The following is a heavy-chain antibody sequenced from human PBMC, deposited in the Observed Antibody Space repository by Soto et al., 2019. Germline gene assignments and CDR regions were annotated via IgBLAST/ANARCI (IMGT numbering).Heavy chain of an antibody. V-gene: IGHV4-39*01. J-gene: IGHJ4*02. Sequence: SETLSLTCTVSGGSISSSSYYWGWIRQPPGKGLEWIGSIYYSGSTYYNPSLKSRVTISVDTSKNQFSLKLSSVTAADTAVYYCASEPDFWSGYYAGGFDYWGQGTLVTAPQ. D-gene: IGHD3-3*01. CDR3: ASEPDFWSGYYAGGFDY. CDR1: GGSISSSSYY. CDR2: IYYSGST.